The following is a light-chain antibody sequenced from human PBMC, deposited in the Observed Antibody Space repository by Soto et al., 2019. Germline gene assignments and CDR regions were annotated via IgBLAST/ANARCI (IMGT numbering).Light chain of an antibody. CDR1: QSVSSY. V-gene: IGKV3-11*01. CDR2: DAS. J-gene: IGKJ5*01. Sequence: EIVLPQSPATLSLSPGERATLSCRASQSVSSYLAWYQQKPGQTPRLLMYDASNRATGIPARFSGSGSGTDSTLTISSLDPEDFAVYYCQQGSNWPSITFGQGTRLEIK. CDR3: QQGSNWPSIT.